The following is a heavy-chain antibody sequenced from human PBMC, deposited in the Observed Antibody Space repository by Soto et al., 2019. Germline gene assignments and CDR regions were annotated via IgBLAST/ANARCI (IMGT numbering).Heavy chain of an antibody. V-gene: IGHV3-30*18. D-gene: IGHD7-27*01. CDR2: ISYDGSNK. CDR1: GFTFSSYG. J-gene: IGHJ3*02. CDR3: AKDLGHGGRGAFDI. Sequence: QVQLMESGGGVVQPGRSLRLSCAAAGFTFSSYGMHWVRQAPGKGLEWVALISYDGSNKYYADSVKGRFTISRDNSKNTLYLKMNSLRTEDTAVYYCAKDLGHGGRGAFDIWGQGTMVTVSS.